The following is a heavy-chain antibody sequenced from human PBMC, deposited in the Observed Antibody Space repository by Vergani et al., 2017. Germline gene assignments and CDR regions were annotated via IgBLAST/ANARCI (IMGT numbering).Heavy chain of an antibody. CDR1: GGSISSSN. CDR2: ISGSGGST. D-gene: IGHD3-10*01. J-gene: IGHJ5*02. CDR3: ARVLWFGEFPIHNWFDP. V-gene: IGHV3-23*01. Sequence: VQLQESGPGLVKPSGTLSLTCAVSGGSISSSNWWSWVRQPPGKGLEWVSAISGSGGSTYYADSVKGRFTISRDNSKNTLYLQMNSLRAEDTAVYYCARVLWFGEFPIHNWFDPWGQGTLVTVSS.